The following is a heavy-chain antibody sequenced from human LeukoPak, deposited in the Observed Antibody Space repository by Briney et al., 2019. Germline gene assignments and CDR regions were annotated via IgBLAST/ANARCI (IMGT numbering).Heavy chain of an antibody. Sequence: SAPALVKPTQTLTLTCTFSGFSLSTSGMCVSWIRQPPGKALEWLARIDWDDDKYYSTSLKTRLTISKDTSKNQVVLTMTNMDPVDTATYYCARITPAGRQLDYWGQGTLVTVSS. CDR1: GFSLSTSGMC. V-gene: IGHV2-70*11. CDR3: ARITPAGRQLDY. J-gene: IGHJ4*02. CDR2: IDWDDDK. D-gene: IGHD6-13*01.